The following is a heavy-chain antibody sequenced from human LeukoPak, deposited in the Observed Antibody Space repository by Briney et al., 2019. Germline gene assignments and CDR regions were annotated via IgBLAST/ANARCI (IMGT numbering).Heavy chain of an antibody. J-gene: IGHJ4*02. CDR1: GGSFSGYY. D-gene: IGHD3-16*01. CDR3: ARERGSRPRRF. Sequence: SETLSLTCAVYGGSFSGYYWSWIRQPPGKGLEWIGSIYYSGSTYYNASLKSRVTISIDTSKNQFSLKLSSVTAADTAVYYCARERGSRPRRFWGQGTLVTVSS. CDR2: IYYSGST. V-gene: IGHV4-34*01.